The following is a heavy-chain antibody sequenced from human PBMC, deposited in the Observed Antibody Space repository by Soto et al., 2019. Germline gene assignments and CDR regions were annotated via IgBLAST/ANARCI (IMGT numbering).Heavy chain of an antibody. J-gene: IGHJ6*02. CDR3: ARVAAAGWPIYYYYGMDF. Sequence: QVQLVQSGAEVKKPGSSVKVSCKASGGTFSSYAISWVRQAPGQGLEWMGGIIPIFGTANYAQKFQGRVTITADESTSTAYMELSSLRSEDTAVYYCARVAAAGWPIYYYYGMDFWGQGTTVTVSS. CDR2: IIPIFGTA. V-gene: IGHV1-69*01. D-gene: IGHD6-13*01. CDR1: GGTFSSYA.